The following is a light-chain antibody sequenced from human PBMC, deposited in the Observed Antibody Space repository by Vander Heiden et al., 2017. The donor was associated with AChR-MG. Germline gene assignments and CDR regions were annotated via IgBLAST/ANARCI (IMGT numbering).Light chain of an antibody. CDR1: QSVSTY. CDR3: QQRSVWYT. CDR2: DAS. J-gene: IGKJ2*01. Sequence: EILLTQSPATLSLSPGARATLSCRASQSVSTYLAWYQQKPGQPPRLLIFDASNRAAGIPARFSGSGSGTDFTLTISSLEPEDFAVYYCQQRSVWYTFGQGTKLEI. V-gene: IGKV3-11*01.